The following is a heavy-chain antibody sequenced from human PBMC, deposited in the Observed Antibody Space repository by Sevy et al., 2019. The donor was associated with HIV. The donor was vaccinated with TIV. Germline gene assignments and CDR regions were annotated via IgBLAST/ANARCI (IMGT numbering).Heavy chain of an antibody. V-gene: IGHV4-39*01. J-gene: IGHJ6*02. CDR1: GGSITSSGHY. Sequence: SETLSLTCTVSGGSITSSGHYWGWIRQSPGKGLEWIGAIYYFGNSYANPSLTSRVTFSADTSKNLFSLSLTSLTAADTAIYYCARVAGGENYDYGIDVWGLRTAVTVSS. D-gene: IGHD2-21*01. CDR2: IYYFGNS. CDR3: ARVAGGENYDYGIDV.